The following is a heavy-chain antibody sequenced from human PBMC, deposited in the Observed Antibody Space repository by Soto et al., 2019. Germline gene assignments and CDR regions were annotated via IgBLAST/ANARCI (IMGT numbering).Heavy chain of an antibody. D-gene: IGHD3-10*02. CDR1: GGSISSVCYS. CDR2: IYHSGST. V-gene: IGHV4-30-2*01. Sequence: TLSLTCAVSGGSISSVCYSWSWIRQPPGKGLEWIGYIYHSGSTNYNPSLKSRVTISVDKSKNQFSLKLSSVTAADTAVYYCASVRGGYYYAMDVWGQGTTVTVSS. CDR3: ASVRGGYYYAMDV. J-gene: IGHJ6*02.